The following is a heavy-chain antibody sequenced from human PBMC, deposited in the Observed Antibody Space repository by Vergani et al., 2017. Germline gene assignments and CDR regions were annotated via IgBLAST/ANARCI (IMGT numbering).Heavy chain of an antibody. D-gene: IGHD6-13*01. Sequence: EVQLVQSGAEVKKPGESLRISCKGSGYSFTSYWISWVRQMPGKGLEWMGRIDPSDSYTNYSPSFQGHVTISADKSISTAYLQWSSLKASDTAMYYCARGLAAAGSKYGMDVWGQGTTVTVSS. CDR2: IDPSDSYT. CDR3: ARGLAAAGSKYGMDV. CDR1: GYSFTSYW. J-gene: IGHJ6*02. V-gene: IGHV5-10-1*03.